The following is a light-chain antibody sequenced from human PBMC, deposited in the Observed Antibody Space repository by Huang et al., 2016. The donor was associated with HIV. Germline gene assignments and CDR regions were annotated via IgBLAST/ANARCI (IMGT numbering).Light chain of an antibody. CDR1: QSVSSNY. CDR3: QQYGNYLET. J-gene: IGKJ2*01. CDR2: GAS. V-gene: IGKV3-20*01. Sequence: EIVLTQSPGTLSLSPGERATLSCRASQSVSSNYLAWYQQKPGQAPRLLIFGASSRATGIPDRFSGSGSGTDFTLTITRLEPEDFAVYYYQQYGNYLETFGQGTNLEIK.